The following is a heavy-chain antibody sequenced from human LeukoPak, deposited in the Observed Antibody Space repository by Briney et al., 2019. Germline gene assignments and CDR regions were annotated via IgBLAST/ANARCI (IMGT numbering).Heavy chain of an antibody. CDR2: IIPIFGTA. V-gene: IGHV1-69*13. CDR3: ARDSYALLPSNDY. CDR1: GGTFSSYA. D-gene: IGHD2-15*01. Sequence: VASVKVSCKASGGTFSSYAISWVRQAPGQGLEWMGGIIPIFGTANYAQKFQGRVTITADESTSTAYMELSSLRSEDTAVYYCARDSYALLPSNDYWGQGTLVTVSS. J-gene: IGHJ4*02.